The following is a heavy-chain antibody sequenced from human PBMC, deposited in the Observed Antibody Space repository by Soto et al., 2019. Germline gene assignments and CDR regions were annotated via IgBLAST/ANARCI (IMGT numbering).Heavy chain of an antibody. CDR2: ISSSGSTI. J-gene: IGHJ4*02. Sequence: GGSLRLSCAASGFTFSSYEMNWVRQAPGKGLEWVSYISSSGSTIYYADSVKGRFTISRDNAKNSLYLQMISLRAEDTAVYYCAGAAYCSSTYCYDYWGQGTLVTVSS. CDR3: AGAAYCSSTYCYDY. D-gene: IGHD2-2*01. V-gene: IGHV3-48*03. CDR1: GFTFSSYE.